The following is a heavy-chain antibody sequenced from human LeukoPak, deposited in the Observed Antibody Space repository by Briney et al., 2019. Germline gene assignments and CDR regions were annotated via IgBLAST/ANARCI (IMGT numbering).Heavy chain of an antibody. CDR2: ISSSSSYI. CDR3: ARDPYSSTWSYGMDV. D-gene: IGHD6-6*01. J-gene: IGHJ6*02. V-gene: IGHV3-21*04. Sequence: GGSLRLSCAASGFTFSTYSMNWVRQAPGKGREWVSSISSSSSYIHYADSVKGRFTISRDNAKNSLFLQMNTLRAEDTAVYYCARDPYSSTWSYGMDVWGQGTTVTVSS. CDR1: GFTFSTYS.